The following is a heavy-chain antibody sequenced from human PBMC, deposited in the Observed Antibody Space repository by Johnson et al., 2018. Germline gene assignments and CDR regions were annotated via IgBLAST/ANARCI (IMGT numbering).Heavy chain of an antibody. CDR1: GFTFSSYG. CDR2: ISYDGSNK. V-gene: IGHV3-30*18. Sequence: QVQLVESGGGVVQPGRSLRLSCAASGFTFSSYGMHCVRQVPGKGLEWVAVISYDGSNKYYADSVKGRFTISRDNSKNTLSLEMNSLRAEDTAVYYCAKGTVAADYVDFWGKGTTVTVSS. CDR3: AKGTVAADYVDF. J-gene: IGHJ6*03. D-gene: IGHD2-15*01.